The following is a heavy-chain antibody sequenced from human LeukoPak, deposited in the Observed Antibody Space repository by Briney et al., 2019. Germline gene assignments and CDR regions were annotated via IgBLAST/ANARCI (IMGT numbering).Heavy chain of an antibody. D-gene: IGHD3-22*01. V-gene: IGHV2-70*11. CDR2: HDWDDDK. CDR1: GFSLSTSGMC. J-gene: IGHJ5*02. Sequence: SGPTLVNPTQTLTLTCTFSGFSLSTSGMCVSWIRQPPGKALEWLARHDWDDDKYYSTSLKTRLTISKDTSKNQVVLTMTNMDPVDTATYYCARIRYYYDSSGYKYNWFDPWGQGTLVTVSS. CDR3: ARIRYYYDSSGYKYNWFDP.